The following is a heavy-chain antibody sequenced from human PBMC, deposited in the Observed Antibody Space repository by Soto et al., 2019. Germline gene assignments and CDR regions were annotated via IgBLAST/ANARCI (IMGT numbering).Heavy chain of an antibody. Sequence: EVQLLESGGGLVQPGGSLRLSCGVSGFTFNDFEMNWVRQAPGKGLEWLAYIDGSGTTKKYADSVRGRFTTSRDNPNNLLFLQMSSLSAADTSMSYCARGFGRFNYWGQGTLVSVSS. CDR3: ARGFGRFNY. D-gene: IGHD3-10*01. V-gene: IGHV3-48*03. CDR1: GFTFNDFE. CDR2: IDGSGTTK. J-gene: IGHJ4*02.